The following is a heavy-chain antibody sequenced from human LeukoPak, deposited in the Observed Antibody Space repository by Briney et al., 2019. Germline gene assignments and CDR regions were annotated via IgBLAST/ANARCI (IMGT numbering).Heavy chain of an antibody. J-gene: IGHJ6*03. CDR2: INHSGST. Sequence: SETLSLTCAVYGGSFSGYYWSWIRQPPGKGLEWIGEINHSGSTNYNPSLKSRVTISVDTSKNQFSLKLSSVTAADTAVYYCARGSGSADYYYYYMDVWGKGTTVTVSS. D-gene: IGHD6-25*01. CDR3: ARGSGSADYYYYYMDV. V-gene: IGHV4-34*01. CDR1: GGSFSGYY.